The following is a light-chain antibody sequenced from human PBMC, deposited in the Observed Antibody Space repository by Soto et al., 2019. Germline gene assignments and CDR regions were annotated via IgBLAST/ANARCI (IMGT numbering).Light chain of an antibody. J-gene: IGKJ4*01. CDR3: QQYADWPLT. CDR1: RTIGTN. Sequence: IVMTQSPATVSVSPGESTSLSCRASRTIGTNLGWYQQKPGQAPRLLISKTSNRATGVPARFSGSGSGTELTLTITSLRSEDIAVYYCQQYADWPLTFGGGTKVDIK. V-gene: IGKV3-15*01. CDR2: KTS.